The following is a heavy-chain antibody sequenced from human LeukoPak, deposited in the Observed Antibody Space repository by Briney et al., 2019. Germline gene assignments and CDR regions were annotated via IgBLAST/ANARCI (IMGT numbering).Heavy chain of an antibody. Sequence: SETLSLTCAVYGGSFSGYYWSWIRQPPGKGPEWIGEINHSGSSNYNPSLKSRVTISVDTSKNQFSLKLSSVTAADTAVYYCARHGGYGSGSYYNFDYWGQGTLVTVSS. D-gene: IGHD3-10*01. V-gene: IGHV4-34*01. CDR2: INHSGSS. CDR1: GGSFSGYY. J-gene: IGHJ4*02. CDR3: ARHGGYGSGSYYNFDY.